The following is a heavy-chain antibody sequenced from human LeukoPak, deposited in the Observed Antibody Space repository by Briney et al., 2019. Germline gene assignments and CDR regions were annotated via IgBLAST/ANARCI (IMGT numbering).Heavy chain of an antibody. J-gene: IGHJ5*02. V-gene: IGHV4-30-4*01. CDR1: GGSISSYY. Sequence: SETLSLTCTVSGGSISSYYWSWIRQPPGKGLEWIGYIYYSGSTYYNPSLKSRVTISVDTSKNQFSLKLSSVTAADTAVYYCARGGRYFDWLLWFDPWGQGTLVTVSS. D-gene: IGHD3-9*01. CDR3: ARGGRYFDWLLWFDP. CDR2: IYYSGST.